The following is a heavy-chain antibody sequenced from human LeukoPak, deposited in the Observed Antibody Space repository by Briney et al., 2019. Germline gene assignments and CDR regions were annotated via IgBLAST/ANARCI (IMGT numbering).Heavy chain of an antibody. D-gene: IGHD1-26*01. J-gene: IGHJ4*02. Sequence: ASVKVSCKASGYTFTSYGINWVRQAPGQGLERMGWISAYNGNTNYAQKLQGRVTMTTDTSTSTAYMELRSLRSDDTAVYYCARDLDQYSGRYGGFGHDFWGQGTLVTVSS. CDR2: ISAYNGNT. V-gene: IGHV1-18*01. CDR3: ARDLDQYSGRYGGFGHDF. CDR1: GYTFTSYG.